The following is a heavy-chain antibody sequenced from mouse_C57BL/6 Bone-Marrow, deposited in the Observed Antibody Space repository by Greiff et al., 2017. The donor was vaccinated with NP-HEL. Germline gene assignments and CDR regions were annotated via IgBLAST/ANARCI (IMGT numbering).Heavy chain of an antibody. CDR1: EYEFPSHD. J-gene: IGHJ2*01. CDR2: INSDGGST. CDR3: AIWLRRFGYFDY. Sequence: DVKLVESGGGLVQPGESLKLSCESNEYEFPSHDMSWVRKTPEKRLELVAAINSDGGSTYYPDTMERRFIISRDNTKKTLYLQMSSLRSEDTALYYCAIWLRRFGYFDYWGQGTTLTVSS. D-gene: IGHD2-2*01. V-gene: IGHV5-2*01.